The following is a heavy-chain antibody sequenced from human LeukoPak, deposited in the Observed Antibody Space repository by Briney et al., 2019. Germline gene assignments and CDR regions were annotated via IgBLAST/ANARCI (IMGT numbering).Heavy chain of an antibody. CDR2: IYYSGST. V-gene: IGHV4-59*01. D-gene: IGHD5-24*01. CDR3: ARPKERWLQLGAFDI. Sequence: SETLSLTCTVSGGSISSYYWSWIRQPPGKGLEWIGYIYYSGSTNYNPSLKSRVTISVDTSKNQFSLKLSSVTAADTAVYYCARPKERWLQLGAFDIWGQGTMVTVSS. J-gene: IGHJ3*02. CDR1: GGSISSYY.